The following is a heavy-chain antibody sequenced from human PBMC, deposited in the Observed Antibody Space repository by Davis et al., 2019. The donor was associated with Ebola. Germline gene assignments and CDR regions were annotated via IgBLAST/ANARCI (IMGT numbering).Heavy chain of an antibody. CDR3: ARWGYCSSTSCYTRIYYYYYGMDV. Sequence: PSETLSLTCAVYGGSFSGYYWSWIRQPPGKGLEWIGEINHSGSTNYNPSLKSRVTISVDTSKNQFSLKLSSVTAADTAVYYCARWGYCSSTSCYTRIYYYYYGMDVWGQGTTVTVSS. V-gene: IGHV4-34*01. CDR2: INHSGST. D-gene: IGHD2-2*02. J-gene: IGHJ6*02. CDR1: GGSFSGYY.